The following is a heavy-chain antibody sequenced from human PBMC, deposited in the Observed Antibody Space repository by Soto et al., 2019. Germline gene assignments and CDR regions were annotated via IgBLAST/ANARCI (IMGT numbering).Heavy chain of an antibody. D-gene: IGHD1-26*01. V-gene: IGHV4-28*01. CDR3: ARREIQGPIDY. J-gene: IGHJ4*02. CDR2: IYYSGTT. Sequence: QVQLQESGPGLVKPSDTLSLTCAVSGYSISSSNWWGWIRQPRGKGLEWIGYIYYSGTTYYNPSLKSRVTMSVDTSKNQFSPKLTSVTAVDTAVYYCARREIQGPIDYWGQGTLVTVSS. CDR1: GYSISSSNW.